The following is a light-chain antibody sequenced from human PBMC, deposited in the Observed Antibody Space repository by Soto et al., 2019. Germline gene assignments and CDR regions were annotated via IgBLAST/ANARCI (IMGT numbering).Light chain of an antibody. Sequence: DIQMTQSPSSLSASVGDRVTITCQASQNINNYLNWYQQKPGRAPKLLIYDASNLEAGVPSRFRGSGSGTDFSFTINSLQPEDVATYFCQHYDHLPITFGQGTLLAIK. CDR3: QHYDHLPIT. CDR2: DAS. CDR1: QNINNY. J-gene: IGKJ5*01. V-gene: IGKV1-33*01.